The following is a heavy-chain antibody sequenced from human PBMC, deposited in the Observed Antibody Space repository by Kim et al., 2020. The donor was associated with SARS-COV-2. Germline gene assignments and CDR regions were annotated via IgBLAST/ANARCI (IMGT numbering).Heavy chain of an antibody. V-gene: IGHV5-51*01. J-gene: IGHJ5*02. CDR3: ARRAFSAAADDNWFDP. D-gene: IGHD6-13*01. Sequence: SFQGQVTISADKSISTAYLQWSSLKASDTAMYYCARRAFSAAADDNWFDPWGQGTLVTVSS.